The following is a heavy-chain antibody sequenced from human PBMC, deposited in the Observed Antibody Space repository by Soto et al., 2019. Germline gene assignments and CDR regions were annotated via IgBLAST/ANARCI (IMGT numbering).Heavy chain of an antibody. CDR1: GGSFSGYY. J-gene: IGHJ6*02. D-gene: IGHD6-13*01. CDR3: ARPRAAAGPYYYYGMDV. CDR2: ITHSGSN. V-gene: IGHV4-34*01. Sequence: XXTLSLPCAVYGGSFSGYYCSWILQPPGKGLEWIGEITHSGSNNYTPSLKSRVTISVDTSKNQFSLKLSSVTAADTAVYYCARPRAAAGPYYYYGMDVWGQGTTVTVSS.